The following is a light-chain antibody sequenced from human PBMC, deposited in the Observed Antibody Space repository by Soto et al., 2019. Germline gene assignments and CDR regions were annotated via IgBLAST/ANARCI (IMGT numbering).Light chain of an antibody. V-gene: IGKV3-11*01. CDR2: DAS. CDR1: QSVSRC. Sequence: EIVLTQSPDTLSLSPGERATLSCRASQSVSRCLVWFQHKPGQAPRLVIHDASYRAADIPARFSGSGSETDFTLTIRSLQPEDFAVYYCQQCPTWPLTFGGRTKPEIK. CDR3: QQCPTWPLT. J-gene: IGKJ4*01.